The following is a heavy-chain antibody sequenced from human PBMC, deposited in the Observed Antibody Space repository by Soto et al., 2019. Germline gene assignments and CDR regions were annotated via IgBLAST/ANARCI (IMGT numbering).Heavy chain of an antibody. V-gene: IGHV3-23*01. J-gene: IGHJ6*02. D-gene: IGHD6-19*01. CDR3: ARVRAVAGTIYYYYYYGMDV. CDR2: IFETDDAT. CDR1: GFNFDNYP. Sequence: GGSLRLSCAASGFNFDNYPMGWVRQAPGKGLQWVSSIFETDDATVYTDSVQGRFFIARDNSKYTLYLQMTSLRAEDTAVYYCARVRAVAGTIYYYYYYGMDVWGQGTTVTVSS.